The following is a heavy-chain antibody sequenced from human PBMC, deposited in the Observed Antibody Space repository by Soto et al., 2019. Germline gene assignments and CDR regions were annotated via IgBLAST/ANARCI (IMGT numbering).Heavy chain of an antibody. V-gene: IGHV3-74*01. CDR1: GFTFSSYW. Sequence: GGSLRLSCASSGFTFSSYWMHLVRQAPGKGLVWVSRINGDGSTTTYADSVKGRFIISRDNAKNMLYLQMNSLTAEDTAVYYCARPRYDGSGTPFDHWGQGTLVTVSS. D-gene: IGHD3-22*01. J-gene: IGHJ4*02. CDR2: INGDGSTT. CDR3: ARPRYDGSGTPFDH.